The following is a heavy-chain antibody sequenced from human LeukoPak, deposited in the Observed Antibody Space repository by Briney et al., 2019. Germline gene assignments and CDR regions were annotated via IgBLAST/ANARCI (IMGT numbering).Heavy chain of an antibody. CDR2: INHSGST. D-gene: IGHD4-23*01. Sequence: SETLSLTCAVYGGSFSGYYWSWIRQPPGKGLEWIGEINHSGSTNYNPSLKSRVTISVDTSKNQFSLKLSSVTAADTAVYYCARDYGGNSVWGHGTLVTVSS. CDR1: GGSFSGYY. J-gene: IGHJ4*01. CDR3: ARDYGGNSV. V-gene: IGHV4-34*01.